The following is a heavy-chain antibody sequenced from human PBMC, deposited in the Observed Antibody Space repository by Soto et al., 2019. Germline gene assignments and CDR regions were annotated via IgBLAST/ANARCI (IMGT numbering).Heavy chain of an antibody. Sequence: QITLKESGPTLVKPTQTLTLTCTFSGFSLSTSGVGVSWIRQPPGKALEWLALIYWNDDKRYNPSLKSRLTNTKDTSKNQVVLTMTNMDPVDTATYYCAHLYGDYGVNAFDIWGQGTMVTVSS. V-gene: IGHV2-5*01. CDR1: GFSLSTSGVG. J-gene: IGHJ3*02. D-gene: IGHD4-17*01. CDR2: IYWNDDK. CDR3: AHLYGDYGVNAFDI.